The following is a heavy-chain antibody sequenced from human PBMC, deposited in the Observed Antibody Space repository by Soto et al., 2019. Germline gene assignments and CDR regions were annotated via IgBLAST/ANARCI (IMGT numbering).Heavy chain of an antibody. CDR2: ISSSSSYI. J-gene: IGHJ3*02. V-gene: IGHV3-21*01. Sequence: GGSLRLSCAASGFTFSSYSMNWVRQAPGKGLEWVPSISSSSSYIYYADSVKGRFTISRDNAKNSLYLQMNSLRAEDTAVYYCARDKRSHTSAFDIWGQGTMVTVSS. CDR1: GFTFSSYS. CDR3: ARDKRSHTSAFDI. D-gene: IGHD1-26*01.